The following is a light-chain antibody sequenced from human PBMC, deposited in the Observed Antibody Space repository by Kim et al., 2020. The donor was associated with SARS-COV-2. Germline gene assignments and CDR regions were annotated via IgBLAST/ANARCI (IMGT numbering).Light chain of an antibody. CDR1: SSDVGGYNY. CDR3: SSYTSSSTLVV. V-gene: IGLV2-14*03. CDR2: DVS. Sequence: QPIPISCTGTSSDVGGYNYVSWYQQHPGKAPKLMIYDVSNRPSGVSNRFSGSKSGNTASLTISGLQAEDEADYYCSSYTSSSTLVVFGGGTKLTVL. J-gene: IGLJ2*01.